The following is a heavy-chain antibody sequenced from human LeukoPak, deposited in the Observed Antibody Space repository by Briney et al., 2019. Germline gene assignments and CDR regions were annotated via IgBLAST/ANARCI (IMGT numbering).Heavy chain of an antibody. V-gene: IGHV1-69*05. J-gene: IGHJ6*03. CDR1: GGTFSSYA. CDR3: ARGHNSGYDMYYYDAYYYYYMDV. Sequence: ASVKVSYKASGGTFSSYAISWVRQAPGQGLEWMGGIIPIFGTANYAQKFQGRVTITTDESTSTAYMELSSLRSEDTAVYYCARGHNSGYDMYYYDAYYYYYMDVWGKGTTVTVSS. CDR2: IIPIFGTA. D-gene: IGHD3-22*01.